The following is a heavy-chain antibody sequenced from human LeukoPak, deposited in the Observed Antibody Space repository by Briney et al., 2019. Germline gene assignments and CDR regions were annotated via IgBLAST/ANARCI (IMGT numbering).Heavy chain of an antibody. CDR3: AKGEADTAMVTQDY. Sequence: GGSLRLSCAASGFTFSSYAMSWVRQAPGKGLEWVSAISGSGGSTYYADSGKGRFTISRDNSKNTLYLQMNSLRAEDTAVYYCAKGEADTAMVTQDYWGQGTLVTVSS. J-gene: IGHJ4*01. CDR1: GFTFSSYA. V-gene: IGHV3-23*01. D-gene: IGHD5-18*01. CDR2: ISGSGGST.